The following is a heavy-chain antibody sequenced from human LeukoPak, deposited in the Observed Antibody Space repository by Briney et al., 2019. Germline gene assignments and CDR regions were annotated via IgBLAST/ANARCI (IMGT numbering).Heavy chain of an antibody. CDR3: ARGRRYFDY. V-gene: IGHV4-61*01. J-gene: IGHJ4*02. CDR2: IYYSGST. Sequence: SETLSLTCTVSGGSVSSGSYYWSWIRQPPGKGLEWIGYIYYSGSTNYNPSLKSRVTISVDTSKNQFSLKLSPVTAADTAVYYCARGRRYFDYWGQGTLVTVSS. CDR1: GGSVSSGSYY.